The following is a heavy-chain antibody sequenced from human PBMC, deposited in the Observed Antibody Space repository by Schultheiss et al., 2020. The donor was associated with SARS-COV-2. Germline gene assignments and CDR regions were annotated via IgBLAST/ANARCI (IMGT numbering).Heavy chain of an antibody. CDR1: GFSFDDYA. Sequence: GGSLRLSCAASGFSFDDYAMHWVRQAPGKGLEWVSGISWNSGSVGYADSVKGRFTISRDNAKNSLYLQMNSLRAEDTALYYCAKDTSLYDFWSHFDYWGQGTLVTVSS. D-gene: IGHD3-3*01. CDR2: ISWNSGSV. J-gene: IGHJ4*02. CDR3: AKDTSLYDFWSHFDY. V-gene: IGHV3-9*01.